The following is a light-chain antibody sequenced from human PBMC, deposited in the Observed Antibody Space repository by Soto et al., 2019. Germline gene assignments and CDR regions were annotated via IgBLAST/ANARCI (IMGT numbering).Light chain of an antibody. Sequence: QSVLTQPPSVSVAPGQRVTISCTGSSSNIGAGYDVHWYQQLPGTAPKLLIYGNTHRPSGVPDRFSGSKSVTSASLAITGLQAEDEADYYCQSYDSSLSGWDVVFGGGTKLTVL. J-gene: IGLJ2*01. CDR1: SSNIGAGYD. V-gene: IGLV1-40*01. CDR2: GNT. CDR3: QSYDSSLSGWDVV.